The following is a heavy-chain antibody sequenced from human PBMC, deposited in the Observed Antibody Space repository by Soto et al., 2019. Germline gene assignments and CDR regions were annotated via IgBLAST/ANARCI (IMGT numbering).Heavy chain of an antibody. CDR2: ISSSGDAT. J-gene: IGHJ6*02. CDR3: AKNGDFWSWGMDV. V-gene: IGHV3-23*01. D-gene: IGHD3-3*01. CDR1: GFTFSTYA. Sequence: GPLRPPGSASGFTFSTYAMTWVRQAPGKGLEWVSIISSSGDATYYLDSVKGRFTISRDNSRNTLNLQMNSLRAEDTAVYYCAKNGDFWSWGMDVWGLGTKVTVYS.